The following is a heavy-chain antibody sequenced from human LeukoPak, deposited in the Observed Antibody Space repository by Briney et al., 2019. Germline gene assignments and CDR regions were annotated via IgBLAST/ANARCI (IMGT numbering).Heavy chain of an antibody. CDR1: GYSFTNYW. Sequence: GESLKISCQASGYSFTNYWIGWVRQMPGKGLEWMGIIYPGDSDTRYRSSFQGQVTISADKSISTAYLQWSSLKASDTAMYYCARSYCSSTSCPSYFDYWGQGTLVTVSS. J-gene: IGHJ4*02. D-gene: IGHD2-2*01. CDR2: IYPGDSDT. CDR3: ARSYCSSTSCPSYFDY. V-gene: IGHV5-51*01.